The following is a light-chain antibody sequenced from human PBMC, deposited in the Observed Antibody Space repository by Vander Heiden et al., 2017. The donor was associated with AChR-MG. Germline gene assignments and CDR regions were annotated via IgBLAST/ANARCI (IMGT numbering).Light chain of an antibody. CDR3: HQYYNMPPT. J-gene: IGKJ4*01. CDR2: DAS. V-gene: IGKV1-33*01. Sequence: SQITQSPSSLSASVGDRVTITCQASQDISDYLNWYQQKPGKAPKVLIYDASNLETGVPSRFSGSGSGTDFTFTITSLQPEDVATYFCHQYYNMPPTFGGGTKVDIK. CDR1: QDISDY.